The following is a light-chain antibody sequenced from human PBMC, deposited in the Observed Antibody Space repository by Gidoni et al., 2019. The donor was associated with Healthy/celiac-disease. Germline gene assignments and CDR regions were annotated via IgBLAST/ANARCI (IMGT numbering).Light chain of an antibody. CDR1: QSVSSN. V-gene: IGKV3-15*01. Sequence: ELVMTQSPATLSVSPGARATPSCRASQSVSSNLACNQKKPVQAPRLLIYGASTRATGIPARFSGSGSGTEFTLTISSLQSEDFAVYYCQQYNNWPPMYTLGQGTKLEIK. J-gene: IGKJ2*01. CDR2: GAS. CDR3: QQYNNWPPMYT.